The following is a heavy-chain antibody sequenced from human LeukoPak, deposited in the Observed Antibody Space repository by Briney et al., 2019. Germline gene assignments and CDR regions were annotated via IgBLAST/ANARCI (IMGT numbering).Heavy chain of an antibody. J-gene: IGHJ4*02. CDR3: AKDTPDGDY. CDR1: GFTFSSYG. V-gene: IGHV3-30*18. Sequence: GGSLRLSCAASGFTFSSYGMHWVRQAPGKGLEWVAVISYDGSNKYYADSVKGRFTISRDNSKNTLYLQMNSLRAEDTAVYYCAKDTPDGDYWGQGTLVTVSS. CDR2: ISYDGSNK.